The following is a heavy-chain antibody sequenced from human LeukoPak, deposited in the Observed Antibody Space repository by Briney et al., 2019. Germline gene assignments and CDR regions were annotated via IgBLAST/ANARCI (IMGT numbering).Heavy chain of an antibody. CDR3: ARGYGAHAGDY. CDR2: IYSGNSGGTT. Sequence: GGSLRLSCAASGFTFSTYSMNWVRQAPGKGLEWVSVIYSGNSGGTTYYADSVKGRFTISRDNSKNTLYLQMNSLRAEDTAVYYCARGYGAHAGDYWGQGTLVTVSS. J-gene: IGHJ4*02. V-gene: IGHV3-53*01. CDR1: GFTFSTYS. D-gene: IGHD4-17*01.